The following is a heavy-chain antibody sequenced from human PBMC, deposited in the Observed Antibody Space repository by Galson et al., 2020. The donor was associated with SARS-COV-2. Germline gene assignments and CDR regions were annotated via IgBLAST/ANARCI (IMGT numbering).Heavy chain of an antibody. CDR1: GYTFTNFG. D-gene: IGHD3-10*01. V-gene: IGHV1-18*01. Sequence: ASVKVSCTASGYTFTNFGISWVRQAPGQGLEWMGWVSAYNGNTNYAQKLQGRVSMTTDTSTSTAYMELRSLGSDDTAVYYCARDLYYYGSGSYYNYWGQGALVTVSS. CDR3: ARDLYYYGSGSYYNY. J-gene: IGHJ4*02. CDR2: VSAYNGNT.